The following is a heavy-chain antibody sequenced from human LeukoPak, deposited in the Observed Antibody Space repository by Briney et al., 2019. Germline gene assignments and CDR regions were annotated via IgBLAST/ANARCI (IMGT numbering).Heavy chain of an antibody. D-gene: IGHD3-3*01. CDR3: ARGSDDFWSGEFDY. CDR1: GYSISSGYY. J-gene: IGHJ4*02. CDR2: IYHSGST. V-gene: IGHV4-38-2*02. Sequence: SETLSLTCTVSGYSISSGYYWGWIRQPPGKGLEWIGSIYHSGSTYYNPSLKSRVTISVDTSRNQFSLKLSSVTAADTAVYYCARGSDDFWSGEFDYRGQGTLVTVSS.